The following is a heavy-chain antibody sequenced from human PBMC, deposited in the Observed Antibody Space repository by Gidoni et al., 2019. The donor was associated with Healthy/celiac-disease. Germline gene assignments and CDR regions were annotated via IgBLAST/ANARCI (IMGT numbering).Heavy chain of an antibody. CDR3: ARDWDAMVTRYPARWWFDP. Sequence: QVQLVQSGAEVTKPGSSVKVSCKVSGGTCSSYAISWVRQAPGQGLEWLGGIIPIFGTANYAQKFKGRVTITADVSTITAYMELSSLRSEDTAVYYGARDWDAMVTRYPARWWFDPWGQGTLVTVSS. J-gene: IGHJ5*02. D-gene: IGHD5-18*01. CDR2: IIPIFGTA. V-gene: IGHV1-69*01. CDR1: GGTCSSYA.